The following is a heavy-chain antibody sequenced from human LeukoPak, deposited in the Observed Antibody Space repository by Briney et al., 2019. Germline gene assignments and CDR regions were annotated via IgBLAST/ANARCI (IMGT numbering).Heavy chain of an antibody. V-gene: IGHV4-34*01. CDR2: INHSGST. Sequence: NPSETLSLTCAVYGGSFSGYYWSWIRQPPGKGLEWIGEINHSGSTNYNPSLKSRVTISVDKSKNQFSLKLSSVTAADTAVCYCARGGYSYGYFSRYYFDYWGQGTLVTVSS. D-gene: IGHD5-18*01. CDR1: GGSFSGYY. J-gene: IGHJ4*02. CDR3: ARGGYSYGYFSRYYFDY.